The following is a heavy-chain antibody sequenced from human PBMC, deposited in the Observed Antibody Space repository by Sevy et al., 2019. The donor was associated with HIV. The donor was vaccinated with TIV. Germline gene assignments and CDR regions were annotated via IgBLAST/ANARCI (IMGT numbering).Heavy chain of an antibody. Sequence: GGSLRLSCAASGFSFSTYWMTWVRQAPGKGLEWVATMNQDGTERDYVDSVKGRFNISRDNTKTSLLLQMNSLSAEDTGVYYCVREGLGGFSYSLDCWGQGTLVTVSS. CDR3: VREGLGGFSYSLDC. J-gene: IGHJ4*02. V-gene: IGHV3-7*01. D-gene: IGHD3-16*01. CDR2: MNQDGTER. CDR1: GFSFSTYW.